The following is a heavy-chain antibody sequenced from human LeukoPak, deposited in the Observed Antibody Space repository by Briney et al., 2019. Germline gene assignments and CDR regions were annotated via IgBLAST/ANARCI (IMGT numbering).Heavy chain of an antibody. D-gene: IGHD2-21*01. CDR2: IYYSGST. Sequence: SETMSLTCTVSGGSISSSSYYWGWIRQPPGKGLEWIGSIYYSGSTYYNPSLKSRVTISVDTSKNQFSLKLSSVTAADTAVYYCARQFRGYFDYWGQGTLVTVSS. J-gene: IGHJ4*02. CDR1: GGSISSSSYY. V-gene: IGHV4-39*01. CDR3: ARQFRGYFDY.